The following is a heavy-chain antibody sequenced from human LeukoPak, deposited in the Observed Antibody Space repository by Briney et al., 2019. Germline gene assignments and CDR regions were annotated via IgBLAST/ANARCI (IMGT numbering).Heavy chain of an antibody. D-gene: IGHD1-26*01. V-gene: IGHV1-2*06. CDR3: ASLYDIVGTTVDY. Sequence: ASVKVSCKTSGYTFTNYYIHWVRQAPGQGLEWMGLIDPNTGGTKSAKNFQGRVTMTRDTSISTAYIALSGLRSDDTAVYYCASLYDIVGTTVDYWGQGTLVTVSS. CDR1: GYTFTNYY. J-gene: IGHJ4*02. CDR2: IDPNTGGT.